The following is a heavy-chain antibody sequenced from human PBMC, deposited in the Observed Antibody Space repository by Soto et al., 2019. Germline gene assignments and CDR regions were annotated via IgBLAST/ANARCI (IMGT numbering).Heavy chain of an antibody. J-gene: IGHJ4*02. CDR3: ARDDRYGGYDYSFDY. V-gene: IGHV3-48*02. Sequence: EVQLVESGGGLVQPGGSLRLSCAASGFTFSSYSMNWVRQAPGKGLEWVSYISSSSSTIYYADSVKGRFTISRDNAKNSLYLQMSSVRDEDTAVYYCARDDRYGGYDYSFDYWGQGTLVTVSS. CDR1: GFTFSSYS. CDR2: ISSSSSTI. D-gene: IGHD5-12*01.